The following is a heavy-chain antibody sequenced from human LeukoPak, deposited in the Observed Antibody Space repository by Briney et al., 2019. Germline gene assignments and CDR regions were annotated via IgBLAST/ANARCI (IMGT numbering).Heavy chain of an antibody. CDR2: ISSSSSYI. CDR3: ARDSCSGGSCEPL. Sequence: GGSLRLSCAASGFTFSSYSMNWVRQAPGKGLEWVSSISSSSSYIYYADSVKGRFTIPRDNAKNSLYLQMNSLRAEDTAVYYCARDSCSGGSCEPLWGQGTLVTVSS. J-gene: IGHJ4*02. V-gene: IGHV3-21*01. D-gene: IGHD2-15*01. CDR1: GFTFSSYS.